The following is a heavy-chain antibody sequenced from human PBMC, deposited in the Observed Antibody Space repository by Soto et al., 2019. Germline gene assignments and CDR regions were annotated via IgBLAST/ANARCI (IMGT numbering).Heavy chain of an antibody. CDR1: GGSISSYY. CDR3: ARDRIAAGRDERWFDP. CDR2: IYYSGST. V-gene: IGHV4-59*01. D-gene: IGHD6-25*01. J-gene: IGHJ5*02. Sequence: PSETLSLTCTVSGGSISSYYWSWIRQPPGKGLEWIGYIYYSGSTNYNPSLKSRVTISVDTSKNQFSLKLSSVTAADTAVYYCARDRIAAGRDERWFDPWGQGTLVTVS.